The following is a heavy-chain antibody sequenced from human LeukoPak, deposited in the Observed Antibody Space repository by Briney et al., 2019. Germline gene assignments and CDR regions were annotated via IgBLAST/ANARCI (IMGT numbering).Heavy chain of an antibody. CDR1: GYTFTGYY. J-gene: IGHJ4*02. CDR3: ARDKQWLVPGDY. CDR2: INPNSGGT. D-gene: IGHD6-19*01. V-gene: IGHV1-2*02. Sequence: ASVKVSCKASGYTFTGYYMHWVRQAPGQGLEWMGWINPNSGGTNYAQKFQGRVTMTRDTSISTAYMELSRLRSDDTAVYYCARDKQWLVPGDYWGQGTLVIVSS.